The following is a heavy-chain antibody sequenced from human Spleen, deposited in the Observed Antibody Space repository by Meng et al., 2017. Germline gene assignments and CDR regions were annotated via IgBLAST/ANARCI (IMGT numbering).Heavy chain of an antibody. J-gene: IGHJ4*02. CDR2: IYHSGRA. Sequence: QVQLQEAGPGLGKPSGTLSLPCAVSGGSIRTRDWWRWVRQPPGKGLELIGEIYHSGRANYIPTLKSRVTISVDKSKNQFSLDLRSVIAADTAVYFCARNLVGSSLDYWGQGTLVTVSS. CDR1: GGSIRTRDW. D-gene: IGHD1-14*01. CDR3: ARNLVGSSLDY. V-gene: IGHV4-4*02.